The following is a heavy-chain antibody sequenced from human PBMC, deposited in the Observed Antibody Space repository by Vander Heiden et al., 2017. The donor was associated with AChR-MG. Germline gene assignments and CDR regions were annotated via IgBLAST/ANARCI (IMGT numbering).Heavy chain of an antibody. CDR1: GDSIRSDNHY. CDR3: ARVGFGIATVYNWFDP. CDR2: IYHTGST. J-gene: IGHJ5*02. V-gene: IGHV4-31*02. Sequence: QVKLQESGPGLVKPSQSLSLICSVSGDSIRSDNHYWSWVRQPPGKGLEWIGYIYHTGSTYYNSSLQSRVTISIDTPKNQFSLRVTSVTAADTARYYCARVGFGIATVYNWFDPWGQGTLGTVSS. D-gene: IGHD1-20*01.